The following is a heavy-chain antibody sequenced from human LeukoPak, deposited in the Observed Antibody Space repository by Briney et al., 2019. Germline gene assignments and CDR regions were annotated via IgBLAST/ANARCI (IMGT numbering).Heavy chain of an antibody. J-gene: IGHJ5*02. CDR2: INPNSGGT. V-gene: IGHV1-2*02. CDR3: ARGNYDILTGYYKQDNWFDP. Sequence: ASVKVSCKASGYTFTGYYMHWVRQAPGQGLEWMGWINPNSGGTNYAQKFQGRVTMTRDTSISTAYMELSRLRSDDTAVYYCARGNYDILTGYYKQDNWFDPWGQGTLVTVSS. D-gene: IGHD3-9*01. CDR1: GYTFTGYY.